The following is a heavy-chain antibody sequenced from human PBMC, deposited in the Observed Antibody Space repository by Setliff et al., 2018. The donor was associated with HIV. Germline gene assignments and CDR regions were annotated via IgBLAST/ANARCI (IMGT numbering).Heavy chain of an antibody. CDR1: GFIFSDYG. Sequence: GGSLRLSCAASGFIFSDYGMHWVRQAPGKGLEWVAFIRYDGSKKQYVDSVKGRFTISRDYSKNTLYLQMNSLRVEDTAVYYCAKDFLLRYFDWLTFFDSWGQGALVT. J-gene: IGHJ4*02. CDR2: IRYDGSKK. V-gene: IGHV3-30*02. D-gene: IGHD3-9*01. CDR3: AKDFLLRYFDWLTFFDS.